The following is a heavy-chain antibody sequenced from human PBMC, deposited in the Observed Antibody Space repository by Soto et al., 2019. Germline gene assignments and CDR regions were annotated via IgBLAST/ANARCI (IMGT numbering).Heavy chain of an antibody. CDR2: ISDDGSDK. Sequence: QEQLVESGGGVVQPGRSLRLSCAASGFTFSSYGMNWVRQAPGKGLEWVAVISDDGSDKYYADSVKGRFTISRDNSKNTLYLQMNSLRAEDTAVYYCAKDEDGDYLLDAFDMWGQGTMVTVSS. CDR3: AKDEDGDYLLDAFDM. V-gene: IGHV3-30*18. J-gene: IGHJ3*02. CDR1: GFTFSSYG. D-gene: IGHD4-17*01.